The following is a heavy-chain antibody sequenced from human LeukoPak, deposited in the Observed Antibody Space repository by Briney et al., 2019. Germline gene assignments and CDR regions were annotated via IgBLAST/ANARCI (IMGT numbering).Heavy chain of an antibody. CDR1: GGSVSSYY. Sequence: SETLSLTCTVSGGSVSSYYWSWVRQPPGQGLEWIAYIYSSEATTYNPSFKSRVTISVETPKNQFFLKLRAGTASETAVYYCGRFHSGPSGWYILWYFDLWGRGTLVTVSS. J-gene: IGHJ2*01. V-gene: IGHV4-4*09. CDR2: IYSSEAT. CDR3: GRFHSGPSGWYILWYFDL. D-gene: IGHD6-19*01.